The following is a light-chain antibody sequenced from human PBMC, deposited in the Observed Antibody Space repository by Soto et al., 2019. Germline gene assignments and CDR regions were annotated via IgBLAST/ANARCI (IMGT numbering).Light chain of an antibody. CDR2: DVT. J-gene: IGLJ1*01. CDR1: SSDIGAYNY. V-gene: IGLV2-14*03. Sequence: QSALTQPASVSGSPGQSITISCTGTSSDIGAYNYVSWYQQHPGKAPKLIIYDVTNRPAGISSRFSASKSGNTASLTISVLQPEDEADYYCCSYKSSSTLYVFGTGTKVTVL. CDR3: CSYKSSSTLYV.